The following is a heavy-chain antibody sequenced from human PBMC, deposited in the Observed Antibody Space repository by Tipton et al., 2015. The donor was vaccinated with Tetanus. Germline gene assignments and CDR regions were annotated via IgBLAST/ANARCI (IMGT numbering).Heavy chain of an antibody. CDR1: GFTFSSYW. CDR3: ARAPTPSSTSCYHQLICYYYGMDV. Sequence: SLRLSCAASGFTFSSYWMHWVRQAPGKGLVWVSRINSDGSSTSYADSVKGRFTISRDNAKNTLYLQMNSLRAEDTAVYYCARAPTPSSTSCYHQLICYYYGMDVWGQGTTVTVSS. V-gene: IGHV3-74*01. CDR2: INSDGSST. D-gene: IGHD2-2*01. J-gene: IGHJ6*02.